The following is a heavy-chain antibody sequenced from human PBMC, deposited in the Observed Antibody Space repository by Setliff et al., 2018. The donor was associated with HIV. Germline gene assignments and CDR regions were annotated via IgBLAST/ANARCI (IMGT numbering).Heavy chain of an antibody. D-gene: IGHD3-22*01. CDR2: MNPNSGST. CDR3: AKELAASGLGYFDS. V-gene: IGHV1-8*02. Sequence: ASVKVSCKGSGYTFTSYDINWVRQAPGQGLEWMGWMNPNSGSTYYADSVKGRFTISRDNSKNTLNLQMNSLRAEDTAEYYCAKELAASGLGYFDSWGRGILVTVSS. CDR1: GYTFTSYD. J-gene: IGHJ4*02.